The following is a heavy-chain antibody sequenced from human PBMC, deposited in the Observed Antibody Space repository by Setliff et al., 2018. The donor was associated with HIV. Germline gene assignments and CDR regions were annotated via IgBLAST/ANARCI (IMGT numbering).Heavy chain of an antibody. V-gene: IGHV4-39*07. CDR2: ISYSGNT. Sequence: PSETLSLTCNVSGGSISTNRDHWGWIRQPPGKGLEWIGSISYSGNTYYHPSLQSRVTISLDMSKNQFSLKVKSVTAADTAVYYCARDPHYFDTSGHYSWFYFDYWGQGTLVTVSS. CDR3: ARDPHYFDTSGHYSWFYFDY. J-gene: IGHJ4*02. CDR1: GGSISTNRDH. D-gene: IGHD3-22*01.